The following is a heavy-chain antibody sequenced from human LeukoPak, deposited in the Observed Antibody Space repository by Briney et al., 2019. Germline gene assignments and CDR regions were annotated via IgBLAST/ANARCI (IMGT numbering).Heavy chain of an antibody. Sequence: PSETLSLTCTVSGGSISSYYWSWVRQPPGKGLEWIGYIYYSGSTNYNPSLKSRVTISVDTSKNQFSLKLSSVPAADTAVYYCARYIAAAVNVWFDPWGQGTLFTLSS. CDR2: IYYSGST. CDR3: ARYIAAAVNVWFDP. CDR1: GGSISSYY. V-gene: IGHV4-59*08. J-gene: IGHJ5*02. D-gene: IGHD6-13*01.